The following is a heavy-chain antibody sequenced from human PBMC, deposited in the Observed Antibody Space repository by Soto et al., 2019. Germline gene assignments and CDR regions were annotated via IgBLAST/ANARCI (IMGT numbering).Heavy chain of an antibody. CDR1: GFSLTTSGVG. D-gene: IGHD3-3*01. V-gene: IGHV2-5*01. Sequence: QITLNESGPTVVRPTETLTLTCRFSGFSLTTSGVGVGWIRQSPGKAPEWLALIYWNDDKRYTASLKSRLTINKVTSKNRVVLTVSDLDPTDTATYYCAHRVLRTVFGLVTTTAIYFDFWGQGTPVAVSS. J-gene: IGHJ4*02. CDR2: IYWNDDK. CDR3: AHRVLRTVFGLVTTTAIYFDF.